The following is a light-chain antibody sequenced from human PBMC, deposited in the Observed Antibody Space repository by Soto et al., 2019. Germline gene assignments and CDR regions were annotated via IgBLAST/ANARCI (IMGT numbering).Light chain of an antibody. Sequence: DIVMTQSPLSLPVTPGEPASISCRSSQSLLHSNGYNYLDWYLQKPGQSPQLLIYLGSNRASGGPYRFSGSGSGTDFTLKISRVEAEDVGVYYCMQALQTPAFGQGTKVEIK. CDR1: QSLLHSNGYNY. V-gene: IGKV2-28*01. CDR3: MQALQTPA. CDR2: LGS. J-gene: IGKJ1*01.